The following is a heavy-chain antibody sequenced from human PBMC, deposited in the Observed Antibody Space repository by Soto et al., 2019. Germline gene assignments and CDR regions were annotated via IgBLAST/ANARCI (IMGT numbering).Heavy chain of an antibody. Sequence: EVQLVESGGGLVKPGGSLRLSCAASGFTFSSYSMNWVRQAPGKGLEWVSSISSSSSYIYYADSVKGRFTISRDNAKNSLYLKMNRLRAEDTAVYYCASRSAVIAAAGPLGMDVWGQGTTVTVSS. CDR3: ASRSAVIAAAGPLGMDV. CDR1: GFTFSSYS. CDR2: ISSSSSYI. J-gene: IGHJ6*02. D-gene: IGHD6-13*01. V-gene: IGHV3-21*01.